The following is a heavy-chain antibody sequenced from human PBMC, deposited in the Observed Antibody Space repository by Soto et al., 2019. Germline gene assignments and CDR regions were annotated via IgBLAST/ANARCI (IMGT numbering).Heavy chain of an antibody. D-gene: IGHD6-19*01. V-gene: IGHV1-18*01. CDR3: ARDSTVAGASDH. J-gene: IGHJ4*02. CDR2: ISVYNGYT. CDR1: GYAFISYG. Sequence: ASVKVSCKASGYAFISYGITWVRQAPGQGLEWMGWISVYNGYTRYAQELQGRLTMTTDTSASTAYMEPRSLRSDDTAVYYCARDSTVAGASDHWGQGTLVTVSS.